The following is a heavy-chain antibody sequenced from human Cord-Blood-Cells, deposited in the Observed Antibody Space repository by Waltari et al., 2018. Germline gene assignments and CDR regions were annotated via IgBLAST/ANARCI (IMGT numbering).Heavy chain of an antibody. J-gene: IGHJ2*01. CDR3: ARWDWGNWYFDL. D-gene: IGHD7-27*01. CDR1: GYTFTGYY. Sequence: VQLVQSGAAVKKPGASVQVSCKASGYTFTGYYMHWVRQAPGQGLEWRGWIKPNSGGTNDEQKLQGWVTMTRDTSISTAYMELSRLRSDDTAVYYCARWDWGNWYFDLWGRGTLVTVSS. CDR2: IKPNSGGT. V-gene: IGHV1-2*04.